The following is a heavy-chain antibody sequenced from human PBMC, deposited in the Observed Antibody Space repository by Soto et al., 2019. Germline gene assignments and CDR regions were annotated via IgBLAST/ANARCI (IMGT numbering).Heavy chain of an antibody. CDR3: ARDHNYDFWSGYYSNYYYGMDV. V-gene: IGHV4-61*01. D-gene: IGHD3-3*01. CDR2: IYYSGST. CDR1: GGSVSSGSYY. Sequence: QVQLQESGPGLVKPSETLSLTCTVSGGSVSSGSYYWSWIRQPPGKGLEWIGYIYYSGSTNYNPSLQGRVTLSVDTAENPFTLELSSVTGADTAVYYCARDHNYDFWSGYYSNYYYGMDVWGQGTTVTVSS. J-gene: IGHJ6*02.